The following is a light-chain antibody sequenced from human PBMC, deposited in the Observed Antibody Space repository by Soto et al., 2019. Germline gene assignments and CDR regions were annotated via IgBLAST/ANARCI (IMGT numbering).Light chain of an antibody. Sequence: DIQMTQSPSTLSASVGDRVTITCRASQSITGWLAWYQQTPGKAPKLLIYKTSSLESGVPSRFSGSRSGTEFTLTISSLQPDDFATYYCQQSYRTPRTFG. J-gene: IGKJ1*01. CDR1: QSITGW. CDR2: KTS. V-gene: IGKV1-5*03. CDR3: QQSYRTPRT.